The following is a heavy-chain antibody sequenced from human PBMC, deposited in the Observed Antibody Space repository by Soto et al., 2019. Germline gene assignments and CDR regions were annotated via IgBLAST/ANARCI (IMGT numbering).Heavy chain of an antibody. J-gene: IGHJ4*02. Sequence: PSETLSLTCAVYGGSFSGYYWSWIRQPPGKGLEWIGEINHSGSTNYNPSLKSRVTISVDTSKNQFSLKLSSVTAADTAVYYCAKKGDYDYAGFDYWGQGTLVTVSS. D-gene: IGHD5-12*01. CDR3: AKKGDYDYAGFDY. CDR1: GGSFSGYY. V-gene: IGHV4-34*01. CDR2: INHSGST.